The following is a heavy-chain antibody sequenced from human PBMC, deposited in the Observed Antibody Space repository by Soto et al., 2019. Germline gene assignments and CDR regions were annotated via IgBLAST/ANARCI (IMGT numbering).Heavy chain of an antibody. D-gene: IGHD1-1*01. J-gene: IGHJ4*02. Sequence: GGSLRLSCAASGFYVSSNYMAWVRQAPGKGLEWVSGIYYGGTTYHADSVKGRFTVSRDNAKNTLFLQMNSLRVEDTAVYYCARDNSISLDYWGQGTVVTVSS. CDR3: ARDNSISLDY. V-gene: IGHV3-53*01. CDR2: IYYGGTT. CDR1: GFYVSSNY.